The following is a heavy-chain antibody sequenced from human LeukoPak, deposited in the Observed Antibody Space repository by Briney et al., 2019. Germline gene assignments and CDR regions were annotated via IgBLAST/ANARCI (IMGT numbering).Heavy chain of an antibody. CDR1: GYSMSSGPY. J-gene: IGHJ5*02. Sequence: SETLSLTCTVSGYSMSSGPYWGWIRQPPGKGLEWIGTIYHSGFTYYNLSLKSRITISIDTSKNQFSLKLNSVTAADTAVYYCASVRGYSSGWYASGFDPWGQGTLVTVSS. CDR2: IYHSGFT. V-gene: IGHV4-38-2*02. CDR3: ASVRGYSSGWYASGFDP. D-gene: IGHD6-19*01.